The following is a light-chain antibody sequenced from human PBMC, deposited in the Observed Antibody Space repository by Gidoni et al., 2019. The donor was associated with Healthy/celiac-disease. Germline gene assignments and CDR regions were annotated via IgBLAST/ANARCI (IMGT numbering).Light chain of an antibody. CDR1: QSVSSN. CDR3: QQYNNWRT. V-gene: IGKV3-15*01. Sequence: EIMMTQSPATLSVSPGERATLTCTARQSVSSNLAWYQQKPGQAPRLLIYGASTRATGIPARFSGRVSGTELTLTISSLQSEDFAVYYCQQYNNWRTFGQGTKLEIK. CDR2: GAS. J-gene: IGKJ2*01.